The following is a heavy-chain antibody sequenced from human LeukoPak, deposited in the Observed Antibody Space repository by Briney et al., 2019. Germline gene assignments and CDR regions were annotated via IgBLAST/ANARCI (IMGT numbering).Heavy chain of an antibody. D-gene: IGHD6-6*01. CDR1: GGSISSGNYY. CDR2: IYYSGST. V-gene: IGHV4-30-4*01. CDR3: ARQPYSSSPVDY. J-gene: IGHJ4*02. Sequence: SETLSLTCTVSGGSISSGNYYWSWIRQSPGKGLEWIGYIYYSGSTNYNPSLKSRVTISVDTSKNQFSLKLSSVTAADTAVYYCARQPYSSSPVDYWGQGTLVTVSS.